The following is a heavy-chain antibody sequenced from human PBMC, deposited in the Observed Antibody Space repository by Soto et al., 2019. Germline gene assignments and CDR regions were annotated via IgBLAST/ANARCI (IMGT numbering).Heavy chain of an antibody. D-gene: IGHD1-7*01. Sequence: SETLSLTCAVYGGSFSGYYWSWIRQPPGKGLEWIGEINHSGSTNYNPSLKSRVTISVDTSKNQFSLKLSSVTAADTAVYYCATIRLNPTTRARSPSMRYYYGMDVWGQGTRVTVSS. CDR1: GGSFSGYY. V-gene: IGHV4-34*01. CDR2: INHSGST. J-gene: IGHJ6*02. CDR3: ATIRLNPTTRARSPSMRYYYGMDV.